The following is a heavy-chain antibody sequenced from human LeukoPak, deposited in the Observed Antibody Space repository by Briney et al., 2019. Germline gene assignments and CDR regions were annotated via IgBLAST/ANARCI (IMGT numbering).Heavy chain of an antibody. Sequence: SETLSLTCTVSGGSISSSSYYWGWIRQPPGKGLEWIGSIYYSGSTYYNPSLKSRVTISVDTSKIQFSLKLSSVTAADTAVYYCARRLRGIDFWSGYYNGYFDYWGQGTLVTVSS. D-gene: IGHD3-3*01. CDR1: GGSISSSSYY. J-gene: IGHJ4*02. V-gene: IGHV4-39*01. CDR2: IYYSGST. CDR3: ARRLRGIDFWSGYYNGYFDY.